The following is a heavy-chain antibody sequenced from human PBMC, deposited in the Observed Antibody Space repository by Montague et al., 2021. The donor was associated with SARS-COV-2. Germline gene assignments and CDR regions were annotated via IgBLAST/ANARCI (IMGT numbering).Heavy chain of an antibody. CDR1: GGSFGDDH. CDR3: ARGHLSVSMIVVVFTSASYYFDY. J-gene: IGHJ4*02. CDR2: IKQSGST. Sequence: SETLSLTCGVYGGSFGDDHWSWIRQPRGKGLEWIGDIKQSGSTNXNPSLKSRVTISVDTSRNQFSLKLTSVTAADTAVYFCARGHLSVSMIVVVFTSASYYFDYWGQGALVTVSS. V-gene: IGHV4-34*01. D-gene: IGHD3-22*01.